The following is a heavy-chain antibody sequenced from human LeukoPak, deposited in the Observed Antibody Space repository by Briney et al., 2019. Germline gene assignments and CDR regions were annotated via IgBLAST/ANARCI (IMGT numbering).Heavy chain of an antibody. CDR3: AKKKLSGLGEGYCFDY. CDR2: ISGSGGST. CDR1: GFTFSSYA. J-gene: IGHJ4*02. D-gene: IGHD3-16*01. V-gene: IGHV3-23*01. Sequence: HPGGSLRLSCAASGFTFSSYAMSWVRQAPGKGLEWVSAISGSGGSTYYADSVKGRFTISRDNSKNTLYLQMNSLRAEDTAVYYCAKKKLSGLGEGYCFDYWGQGTLVTVSS.